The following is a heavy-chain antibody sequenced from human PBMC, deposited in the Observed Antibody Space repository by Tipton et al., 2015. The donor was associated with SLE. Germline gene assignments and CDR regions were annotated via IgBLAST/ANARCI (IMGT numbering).Heavy chain of an antibody. CDR1: GYTFTTFD. J-gene: IGHJ3*02. CDR3: ASHYDFWSGFDI. CDR2: ISAYNNNT. Sequence: QLVQSGAEVKKPGASVKVSCKASGYTFTTFDITWVRQAPGQGLEWMGWISAYNNNTNYAQKLQGRVTMTTDTSTSTAYMELRSLRSDDTAVYYCASHYDFWSGFDIWGQGTMVTVSS. V-gene: IGHV1-18*01. D-gene: IGHD3-3*01.